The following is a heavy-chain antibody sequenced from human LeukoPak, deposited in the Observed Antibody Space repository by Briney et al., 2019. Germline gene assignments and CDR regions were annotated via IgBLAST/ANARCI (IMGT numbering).Heavy chain of an antibody. CDR1: GGTFSSYT. CDR3: ARGSDYDSSGEIDY. D-gene: IGHD3-22*01. J-gene: IGHJ4*02. CDR2: IIPILGIA. Sequence: GASVKVSCKASGGTFSSYTISWVRQAPGQGLGWMGRIIPILGIANYAQKFQGRVTITADKSTSTAYMELSSLRSEDTAVYYCARGSDYDSSGEIDYWGQGTLVTVSS. V-gene: IGHV1-69*02.